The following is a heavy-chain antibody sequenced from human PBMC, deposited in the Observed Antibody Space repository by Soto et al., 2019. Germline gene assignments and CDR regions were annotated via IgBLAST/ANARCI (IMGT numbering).Heavy chain of an antibody. V-gene: IGHV3-15*01. CDR2: IKSIIDGGTT. D-gene: IGHD4-17*01. CDR3: TTVRLAPAYC. J-gene: IGHJ4*02. CDR1: GFPFSNAW. Sequence: EVQLVESGGDLVKLGGSLRLSCAASGFPFSNAWMSWVRQAPGKGLELVGRIKSIIDGGTTDYAAPVKGRFIMSRDDATNTLYLQMNSLKIEYTAVYYCTTVRLAPAYCWGRRTLVTVCS.